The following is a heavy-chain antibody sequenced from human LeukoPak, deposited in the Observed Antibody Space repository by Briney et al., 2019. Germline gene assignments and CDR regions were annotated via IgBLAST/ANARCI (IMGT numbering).Heavy chain of an antibody. D-gene: IGHD6-19*01. V-gene: IGHV1-18*01. Sequence: GASVQVSCKTSGYSFNTYGITWVRQAPGQGLEWMGWISGHSGDTQYARKFQGRVTLTTDSSTTTAYMDLRALKSDDTAVYYCLRDASGWFLGVQEFHFWGRGTLVIVSS. J-gene: IGHJ4*02. CDR3: LRDASGWFLGVQEFHF. CDR1: GYSFNTYG. CDR2: ISGHSGDT.